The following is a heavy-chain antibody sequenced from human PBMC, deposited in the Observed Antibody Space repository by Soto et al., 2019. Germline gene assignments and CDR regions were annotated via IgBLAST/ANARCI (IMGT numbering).Heavy chain of an antibody. CDR3: AKDLNNYDFWSGYLGH. CDR2: ISGSGGST. CDR1: GFTFSSYA. V-gene: IGHV3-23*01. D-gene: IGHD3-3*01. Sequence: PGGSLRLSCAASGFTFSSYAMSWVRQAPGKGLEWVSAISGSGGSTYYADSVKGRFTISRDNSKNTLYLQMNSLRAEDTAVYYCAKDLNNYDFWSGYLGHWGQGTLVNVSS. J-gene: IGHJ4*02.